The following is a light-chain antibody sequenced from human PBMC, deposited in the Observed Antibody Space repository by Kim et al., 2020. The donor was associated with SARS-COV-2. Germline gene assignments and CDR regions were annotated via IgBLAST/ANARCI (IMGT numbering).Light chain of an antibody. CDR3: QQYESPPMYT. J-gene: IGKJ2*01. CDR1: QSVSSSY. CDR2: GAS. Sequence: SAGERATLSCRASQSVSSSYLAWYQQKPGQAPRLLIYGASSRATGIPDRFSGSGSGTDFTLTISRLEPEDFAVYYCQQYESPPMYTFGQGTKLEIK. V-gene: IGKV3-20*01.